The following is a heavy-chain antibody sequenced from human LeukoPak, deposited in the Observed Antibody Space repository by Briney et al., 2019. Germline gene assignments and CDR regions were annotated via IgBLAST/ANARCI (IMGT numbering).Heavy chain of an antibody. CDR3: AAESERWLVRS. CDR1: GGSISSYY. V-gene: IGHV4-59*01. CDR2: IYYSGST. Sequence: SETLSLTCAVSGGSISSYYWSWIRQPPGKGLEWIGYIYYSGSTNYNPSLKSRVTISIDTSKNQFSLKLSSVTAADTAVYYCAAESERWLVRSWGQGTLVTVSS. J-gene: IGHJ4*02. D-gene: IGHD6-19*01.